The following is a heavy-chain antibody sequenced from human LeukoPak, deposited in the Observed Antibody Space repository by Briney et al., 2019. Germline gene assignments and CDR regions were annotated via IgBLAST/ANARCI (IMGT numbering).Heavy chain of an antibody. CDR3: ARSEGGYFDY. V-gene: IGHV1-46*01. CDR1: GYTFSGHY. J-gene: IGHJ4*02. D-gene: IGHD3-16*01. CDR2: INPSGGST. Sequence: ASVKVSCKASGYTFSGHYMHWVRQAPGQGLEWMGIINPSGGSTSYAQKFQGRVTMTRDTSTSTVYMELSSLRSEDTAVYYCARSEGGYFDYWGQGTLVTVSS.